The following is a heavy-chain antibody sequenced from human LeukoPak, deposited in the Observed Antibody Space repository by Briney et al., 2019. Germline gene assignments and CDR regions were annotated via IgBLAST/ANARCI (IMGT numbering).Heavy chain of an antibody. CDR1: GFTFNDAW. V-gene: IGHV3-15*07. Sequence: GGFLRLSCATSGFTFNDAWMNWVRQAPGKGLEWVGRIKSKTYGGAPDYAAPVKGRFTISRDDSKNSLYLQMNSLKTEDTAVYYCASSGSSSGYYYGMGYWGQGTLVTVSS. J-gene: IGHJ4*02. CDR3: ASSGSSSGYYYGMGY. CDR2: IKSKTYGGAP. D-gene: IGHD3-22*01.